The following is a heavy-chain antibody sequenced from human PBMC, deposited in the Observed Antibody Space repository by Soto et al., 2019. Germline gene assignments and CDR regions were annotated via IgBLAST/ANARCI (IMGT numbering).Heavy chain of an antibody. CDR1: GYTFTSYD. CDR3: ARVAYDFWSGLALGYMDV. D-gene: IGHD3-3*01. CDR2: MNPNSGNT. Sequence: ASVKVSCKASGYTFTSYDINWVRQATGQGLEWMGWMNPNSGNTDYAQKLQGRVTMTRDTSMSTAYMELSSLRSDDTAVYYCARVAYDFWSGLALGYMDVWGKGTTVTVSS. V-gene: IGHV1-8*01. J-gene: IGHJ6*03.